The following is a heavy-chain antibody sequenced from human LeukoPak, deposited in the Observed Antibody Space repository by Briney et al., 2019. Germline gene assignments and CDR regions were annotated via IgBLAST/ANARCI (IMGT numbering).Heavy chain of an antibody. D-gene: IGHD6-13*01. CDR3: ARRGAAASFDY. V-gene: IGHV1-2*02. CDR1: GFTFAGSY. J-gene: IGHJ4*02. Sequence: ASVKVSCKASGFTFAGSYMHWVRQAPGQRLEWMGWINAYSGGTNYAQNFQGRVTMTRDTSISTAYMELTRLRSDDTAVYYCARRGAAASFDYWGQGTPVTVSS. CDR2: INAYSGGT.